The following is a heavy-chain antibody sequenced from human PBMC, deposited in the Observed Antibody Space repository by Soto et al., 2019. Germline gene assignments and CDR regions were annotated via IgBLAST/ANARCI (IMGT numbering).Heavy chain of an antibody. Sequence: DVHLVESGGDLVHPGGSLRLSCAASGFTFSSYWMRWVRQVPGKGLVWVSRISPDGKNTNYADSVKGRFTISRDNAKNTVFLQMNSLRVEDMAVYYCVRGASSGYYRIDYWGQGALVTVSS. V-gene: IGHV3-74*01. D-gene: IGHD3-22*01. J-gene: IGHJ4*02. CDR1: GFTFSSYW. CDR3: VRGASSGYYRIDY. CDR2: ISPDGKNT.